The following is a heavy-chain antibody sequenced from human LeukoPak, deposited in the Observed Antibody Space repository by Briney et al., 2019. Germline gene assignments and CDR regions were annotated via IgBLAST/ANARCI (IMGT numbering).Heavy chain of an antibody. J-gene: IGHJ4*02. D-gene: IGHD3-22*01. CDR1: GFTLRTYS. CDR2: IKQDGSEK. CDR3: ARDLIYYDSSEGVYFDY. Sequence: GGSLRLSCAASGFTLRTYSMNWVRQAPGKGLEWVANIKQDGSEKYYVDSVKGRFTISRDNAKNSLYLQMNSLRAEDTAVYYCARDLIYYDSSEGVYFDYWGQGTLVTVSS. V-gene: IGHV3-7*05.